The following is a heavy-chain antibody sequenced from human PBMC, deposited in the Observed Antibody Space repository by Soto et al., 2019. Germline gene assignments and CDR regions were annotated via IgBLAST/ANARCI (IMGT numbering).Heavy chain of an antibody. Sequence: GASVKVSCKASGFTFTSSAVQWVRQAPGKGLEWMGGFDPEDGETIYAQKFQGRVTMTEDTSTDTAYMELSSLRSEDTAVYYCVAGYSYGHWYFDLWGRGTLVTVSS. V-gene: IGHV1-24*01. CDR1: GFTFTSSA. D-gene: IGHD5-18*01. CDR3: VAGYSYGHWYFDL. CDR2: FDPEDGET. J-gene: IGHJ2*01.